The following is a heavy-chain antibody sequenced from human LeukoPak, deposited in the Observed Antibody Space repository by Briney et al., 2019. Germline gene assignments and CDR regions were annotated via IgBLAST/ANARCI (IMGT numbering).Heavy chain of an antibody. CDR2: IYTSGST. J-gene: IGHJ4*02. Sequence: SQTLSLTCTVSGGSISSGSYYWSWIRQPAGKGLEWIGRIYTSGSTNYNPSLKSRVTISVDTSKNQFSLKLSSVTAADTAVYYCASITIFGVARADYWGQGTLVTVSS. D-gene: IGHD3-3*01. CDR1: GGSISSGSYY. CDR3: ASITIFGVARADY. V-gene: IGHV4-61*02.